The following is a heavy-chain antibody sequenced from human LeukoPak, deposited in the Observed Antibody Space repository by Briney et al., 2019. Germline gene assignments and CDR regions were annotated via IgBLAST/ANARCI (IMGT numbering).Heavy chain of an antibody. CDR2: IEEDGSEN. CDR1: GFTFSSHG. CDR3: ARIFGSGSIPYNYYYYGMDV. Sequence: GGSLRLSCAASGFTFSSHGMSWVRQAPGKGLEWVANIEEDGSENYFVDSVKGRFTISRDNAKNSLYLQMSSLRAEDTAVYYCARIFGSGSIPYNYYYYGMDVWGQGTTVTVSS. V-gene: IGHV3-7*01. D-gene: IGHD3-10*01. J-gene: IGHJ6*02.